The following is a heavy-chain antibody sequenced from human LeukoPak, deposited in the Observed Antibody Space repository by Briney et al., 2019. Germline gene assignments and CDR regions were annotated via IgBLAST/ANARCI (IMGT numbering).Heavy chain of an antibody. CDR2: IKSKTDGGTT. CDR1: GFTFSNAW. V-gene: IGHV3-15*01. Sequence: PGGSLRLSCAASGFTFSNAWMSWVRQAPGKGLEWVGRIKSKTDGGTTDHAAPVKGRFTISRDDSKNTLYLQMNSLKTEDTAVYYCTTLVTIFGVVVDYWGQGTLVTVSS. D-gene: IGHD3-3*01. J-gene: IGHJ4*02. CDR3: TTLVTIFGVVVDY.